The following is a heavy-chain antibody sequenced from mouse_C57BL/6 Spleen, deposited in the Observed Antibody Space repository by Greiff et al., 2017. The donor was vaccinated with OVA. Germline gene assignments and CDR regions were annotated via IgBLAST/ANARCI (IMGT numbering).Heavy chain of an antibody. Sequence: QVQLKQPGAELVMPGASVKLSCKASGYTFTSYWMHWVKQRPGQGLEWIGEIDPSDSYTNYNQKFKGKSTLTVDKSSSTAYMQLSSLTSEDSAVYYCARRGYGNYWYFDVWGTGTTVTVSS. CDR3: ARRGYGNYWYFDV. J-gene: IGHJ1*03. V-gene: IGHV1-69*01. CDR1: GYTFTSYW. D-gene: IGHD2-10*02. CDR2: IDPSDSYT.